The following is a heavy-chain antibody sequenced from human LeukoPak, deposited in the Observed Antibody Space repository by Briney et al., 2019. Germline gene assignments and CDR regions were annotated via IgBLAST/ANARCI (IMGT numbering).Heavy chain of an antibody. Sequence: PSGTLSLTCAVSGGSISSSNWWSWVRQPPGKGLEWIGEIFHSGSANYNPSLKSRVTISVDKSKNQFSLKLSSVTAADTAVYYCATSDSSSRYAVRYWGQGTLVTVSS. CDR2: IFHSGSA. CDR3: ATSDSSSRYAVRY. D-gene: IGHD6-13*01. J-gene: IGHJ4*02. V-gene: IGHV4-4*02. CDR1: GGSISSSNW.